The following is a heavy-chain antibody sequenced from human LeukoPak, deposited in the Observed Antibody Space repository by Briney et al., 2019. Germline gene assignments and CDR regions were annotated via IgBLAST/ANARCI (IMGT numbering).Heavy chain of an antibody. Sequence: GGSLRLSCAASGFTFSTYSMDWVRQAPGKGLEWVSYIGRSSSPIYYADSVKGRFTISRDNAKNSLYLQMNGLRAEDTAVYYCARGPSSQFRTDYWGQGTLVTVSS. J-gene: IGHJ4*02. CDR3: ARGPSSQFRTDY. D-gene: IGHD2-2*01. CDR2: IGRSSSPI. CDR1: GFTFSTYS. V-gene: IGHV3-48*01.